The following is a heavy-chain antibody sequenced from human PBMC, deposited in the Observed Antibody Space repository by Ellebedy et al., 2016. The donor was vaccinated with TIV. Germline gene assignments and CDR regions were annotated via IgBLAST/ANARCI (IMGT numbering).Heavy chain of an antibody. CDR2: IYYSGST. Sequence: MPSETLSLTCTVSGGSISSYYWSWIRQPPGKGLEWIGYIYYSGSTNYNPSLKSRVTISVDTSKNQFSLKLSSVTAADTAVYYCARDRGRVTRFGYYYGMDVWGQGTTVTVSS. CDR3: ARDRGRVTRFGYYYGMDV. CDR1: GGSISSYY. J-gene: IGHJ6*02. V-gene: IGHV4-59*01. D-gene: IGHD3-10*01.